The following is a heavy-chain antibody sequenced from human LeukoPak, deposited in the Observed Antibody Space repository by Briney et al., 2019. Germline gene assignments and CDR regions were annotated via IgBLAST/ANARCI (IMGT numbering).Heavy chain of an antibody. CDR1: GFTFSSYG. J-gene: IGHJ4*02. V-gene: IGHV3-33*01. CDR2: IWYDGSNK. Sequence: PGGSLRLSCAASGFTFSSYGMHWVRQAPRKGLEWVAVIWYDGSNKYYADSVKGRFTISRDNSKNTLYLQMNSLRAEDTAVYYCARDRLADRYGYSPYFDYWGQGTLVTVSS. D-gene: IGHD5-24*01. CDR3: ARDRLADRYGYSPYFDY.